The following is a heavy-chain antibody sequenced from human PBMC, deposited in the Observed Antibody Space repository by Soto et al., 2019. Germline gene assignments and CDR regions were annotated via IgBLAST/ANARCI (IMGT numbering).Heavy chain of an antibody. CDR2: MNQDGSEK. J-gene: IGHJ6*02. V-gene: IGHV3-7*05. CDR3: ASQRVSYAMDV. D-gene: IGHD1-1*01. Sequence: EVQLVESGGGLVQPGGSLRLSCTVSGFTFGDYWMTWVRQAPGKGLEWVANMNQDGSEKYYVDSVQGRFAISRDNAKNSLYLQMHSLSAEDTAEYYCASQRVSYAMDVWGQGTTVTVSS. CDR1: GFTFGDYW.